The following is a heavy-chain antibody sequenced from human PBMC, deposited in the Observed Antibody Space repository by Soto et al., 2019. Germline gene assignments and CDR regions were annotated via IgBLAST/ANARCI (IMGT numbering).Heavy chain of an antibody. CDR2: IYYTGTT. D-gene: IGHD2-21*02. CDR1: GGSISSGGYY. V-gene: IGHV4-31*03. Sequence: QVQLQESGPGLVKPSQTLSLTCTVSGGSISSGGYYWNWIRQHPGKGLEWIAYIYYTGTTYYNPSLQSRATISIDTSKNQFSLILSSVTAADTAVYYCARDLRLDSWGPGTRVTVSS. J-gene: IGHJ4*02. CDR3: ARDLRLDS.